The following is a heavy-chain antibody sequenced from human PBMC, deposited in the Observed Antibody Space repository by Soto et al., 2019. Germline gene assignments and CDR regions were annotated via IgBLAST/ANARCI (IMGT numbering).Heavy chain of an antibody. D-gene: IGHD3-9*01. Sequence: PGGSLRLSCAASGFTFSSYAMSWVRQAPGKGLEWVSAISGSGGSTYYADSVKGRFTISRDNSKNTLYLQMNSLRAEDTAVYYCAKDFVPSHFYDILTGYYGYWGQGTLVTVSS. V-gene: IGHV3-23*01. CDR3: AKDFVPSHFYDILTGYYGY. CDR2: ISGSGGST. J-gene: IGHJ4*02. CDR1: GFTFSSYA.